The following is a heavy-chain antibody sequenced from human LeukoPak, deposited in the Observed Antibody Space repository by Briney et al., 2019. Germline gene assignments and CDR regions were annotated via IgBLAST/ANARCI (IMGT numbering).Heavy chain of an antibody. CDR3: ARLRFDFWSGFTHPFFDY. D-gene: IGHD3-3*01. CDR2: IYYSGTT. CDR1: GGSISSSSYS. J-gene: IGHJ4*02. Sequence: PSETLSLTCTVSGGSISSSSYSWGWTRQPPGKGLEGIGRIYYSGTTYYNPSLKSRVTISVDTSKIQFSLKLSSVAATDTAVYFCARLRFDFWSGFTHPFFDYWGQGTLVTVSS. V-gene: IGHV4-39*01.